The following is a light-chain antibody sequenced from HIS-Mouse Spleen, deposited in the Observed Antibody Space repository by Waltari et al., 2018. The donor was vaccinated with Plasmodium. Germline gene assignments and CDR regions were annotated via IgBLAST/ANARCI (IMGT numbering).Light chain of an antibody. V-gene: IGLV3-1*01. CDR1: KLGDQY. J-gene: IGLJ2*01. CDR3: QAWDSSTVV. Sequence: SYELTQPPSVSVPPGQTSSITCSGDKLGDQYACWSQQKPGQAPVLVIYQDSKRPSGIPERFSGSNSGNTATLTISGTQAMDEADYYCQAWDSSTVVFGGGTKLTVL. CDR2: QDS.